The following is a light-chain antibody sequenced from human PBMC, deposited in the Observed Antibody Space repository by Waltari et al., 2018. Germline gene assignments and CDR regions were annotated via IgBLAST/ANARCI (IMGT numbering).Light chain of an antibody. V-gene: IGKV1-33*01. CDR2: ESS. CDR1: QDIRNY. Sequence: DIQMTQSPSSLSASVGDRVTITCQASQDIRNYLNWYQQRPGKAPNLLIYESSNLEKGVPSRVSGSGSGTEFTFTSSSLQPEDIATYYCQQYAYLPITFGQGTPLEI. J-gene: IGKJ5*01. CDR3: QQYAYLPIT.